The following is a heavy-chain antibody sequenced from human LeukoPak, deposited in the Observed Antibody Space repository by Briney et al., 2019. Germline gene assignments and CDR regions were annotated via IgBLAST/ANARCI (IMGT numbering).Heavy chain of an antibody. CDR3: ARDLLGATSPYFDY. CDR2: ISSSSSTI. V-gene: IGHV3-48*01. Sequence: GGSLRLSCAASGFTFSSYSMNWVRQAPGKGLEWVSYISSSSSTIYYADSVKGRFTISRDNAKNSLYLQMNSLRAEDTAVYYCARDLLGATSPYFDYWGQGTLVTVSS. CDR1: GFTFSSYS. J-gene: IGHJ4*02. D-gene: IGHD5-24*01.